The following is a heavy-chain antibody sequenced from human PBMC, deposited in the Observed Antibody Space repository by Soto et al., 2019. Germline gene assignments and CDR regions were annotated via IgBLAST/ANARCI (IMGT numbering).Heavy chain of an antibody. CDR1: WFTFTRYS. CDR3: ARESEDLTSNFDY. CDR2: ISSTTHYI. V-gene: IGHV3-21*06. Sequence: NPGGSLRLSCASSWFTFTRYSMNWVRQAPGKGLEWVSSISSTTHYIYYADSMRGRFTISRDNAKNAVYLEMNSLRAEDTAVYYCARESEDLTSNFDYWGQGTLVTVSS. J-gene: IGHJ4*02.